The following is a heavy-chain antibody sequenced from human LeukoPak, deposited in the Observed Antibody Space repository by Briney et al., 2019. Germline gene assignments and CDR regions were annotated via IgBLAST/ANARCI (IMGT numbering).Heavy chain of an antibody. J-gene: IGHJ5*02. CDR1: GYSFTSYW. Sequence: GESLKISCRGSGYSFTSYWTGWVRQLPGKGLEWMGIIYPGDSDTRYSPSFQGQVTISADKSISTAYLQWSSLKASDTAMYYGARHETLGGRFDPWGQGTLVTVSS. D-gene: IGHD4-23*01. CDR3: ARHETLGGRFDP. V-gene: IGHV5-51*01. CDR2: IYPGDSDT.